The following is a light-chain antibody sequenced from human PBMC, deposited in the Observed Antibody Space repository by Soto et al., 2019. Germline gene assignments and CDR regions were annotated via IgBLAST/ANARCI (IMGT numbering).Light chain of an antibody. J-gene: IGLJ1*01. Sequence: QSVLTQPASVSGSPGQSIIISCTGTGSDVGGYKYVSWYQQHPGKVPKLMIYQVSNRPSGVSNRFSGSKSGNTASLTISGLQAEDEADYYCSSFTISSTYVFGTGTKAAVL. V-gene: IGLV2-14*01. CDR1: GSDVGGYKY. CDR2: QVS. CDR3: SSFTISSTYV.